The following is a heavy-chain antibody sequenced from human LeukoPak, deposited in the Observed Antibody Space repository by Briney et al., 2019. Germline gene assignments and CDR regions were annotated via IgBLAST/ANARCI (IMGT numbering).Heavy chain of an antibody. Sequence: SETLSLTCTVSGGSISSYYWSWIRQPPGKGLEWMGNIYYSGSTSYNPSLQSRVTISVDTSKNQFSLKFNSVTVADTAVYYCARVSKYSSSWCFFDSWGQGTLVTVSS. V-gene: IGHV4-59*01. CDR1: GGSISSYY. CDR2: IYYSGST. D-gene: IGHD6-13*01. J-gene: IGHJ4*02. CDR3: ARVSKYSSSWCFFDS.